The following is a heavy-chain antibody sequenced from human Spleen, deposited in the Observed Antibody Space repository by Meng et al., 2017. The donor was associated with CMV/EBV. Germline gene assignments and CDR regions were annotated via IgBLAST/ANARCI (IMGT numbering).Heavy chain of an antibody. CDR2: ISSDESTT. CDR3: ARDYEGLGDV. J-gene: IGHJ6*02. CDR1: GFSFTTYW. V-gene: IGHV3-74*01. D-gene: IGHD3-3*01. Sequence: GVLKISCAASGFSFTTYWMHWVRQAPGKGLEWVSCISSDESTTTFADSVKGRFTISRDHAKSTLYLQMNSLRAEDTAVYYCARDYEGLGDVWGQGTTVTVSS.